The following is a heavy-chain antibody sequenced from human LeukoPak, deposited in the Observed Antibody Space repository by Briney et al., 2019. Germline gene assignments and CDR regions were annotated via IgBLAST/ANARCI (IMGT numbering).Heavy chain of an antibody. Sequence: GGSLRLSCAASGFTFNNCAMNWVRQPVGKGLEWVSTVSGGGSTYYADSVMGRFTISRDNSKNTLYLQMSSLRAEDTAVYYCAKEGYENPYSTDVTIDYWGQGTLVTVSS. CDR1: GFTFNNCA. D-gene: IGHD4-11*01. CDR3: AKEGYENPYSTDVTIDY. V-gene: IGHV3-23*01. CDR2: VSGGGST. J-gene: IGHJ4*02.